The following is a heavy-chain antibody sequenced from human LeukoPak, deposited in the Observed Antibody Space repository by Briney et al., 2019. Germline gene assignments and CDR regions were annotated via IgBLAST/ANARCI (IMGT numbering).Heavy chain of an antibody. J-gene: IGHJ4*02. CDR2: VNQGGST. CDR3: ARVVGATSMDC. CDR1: GSSISGDYF. D-gene: IGHD2-15*01. V-gene: IGHV4-38-2*02. Sequence: SETLSLTCSVSGSSISGDYFWGWVRQPPGKGLEWIGSVNQGGSTYYYWSLKSRVTMSVDTSKNQLSLKLTSVTAADTAVYFCARVVGATSMDCWGQGILVTVSS.